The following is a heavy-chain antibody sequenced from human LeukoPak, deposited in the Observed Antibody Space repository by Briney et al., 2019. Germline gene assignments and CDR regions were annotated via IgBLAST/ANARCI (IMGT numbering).Heavy chain of an antibody. Sequence: GASVKVSCKASGYTFTGYYMHWVRQAPGQGLEWMGRINPNSGGTNYAQKFQGRGTMTRDTSISTAYMELSRLRSDDTAVYYCARWPVGFGKYYYDSSGYYQGSWGQGTLVTVSS. D-gene: IGHD3-22*01. CDR3: ARWPVGFGKYYYDSSGYYQGS. CDR1: GYTFTGYY. J-gene: IGHJ4*02. CDR2: INPNSGGT. V-gene: IGHV1-2*06.